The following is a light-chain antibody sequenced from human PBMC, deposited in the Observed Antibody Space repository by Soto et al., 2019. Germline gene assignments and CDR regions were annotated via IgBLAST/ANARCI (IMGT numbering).Light chain of an antibody. CDR3: AAWDDSLNGVV. CDR1: SSNIGSNS. CDR2: SSN. J-gene: IGLJ2*01. Sequence: QSVLTQPPSASGTPGQRVTISCSGSSSNIGSNSVNWYQQLPGTAPKLLMYSSNQRPSGVPDRFSGSKSGTSASLAISGPQSEDEADYYCAAWDDSLNGVVFGGGTKVTVL. V-gene: IGLV1-44*01.